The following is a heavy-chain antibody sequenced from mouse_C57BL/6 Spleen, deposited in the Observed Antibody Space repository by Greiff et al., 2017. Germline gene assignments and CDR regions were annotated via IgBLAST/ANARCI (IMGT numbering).Heavy chain of an antibody. CDR2: INPNNGGT. CDR1: GYTFTDYN. V-gene: IGHV1-18*01. Sequence: EVQLQQSGPELVKPGASVKIPCKASGYTFTDYNMDWVKQSHGKSLEWIGDINPNNGGTIYNQKFKGKATLTVDKSSSTAYMELRSLTSEDTAVYYCARSDYYGSSYGGYFDVWGTGTTVTVSS. D-gene: IGHD1-1*01. J-gene: IGHJ1*03. CDR3: ARSDYYGSSYGGYFDV.